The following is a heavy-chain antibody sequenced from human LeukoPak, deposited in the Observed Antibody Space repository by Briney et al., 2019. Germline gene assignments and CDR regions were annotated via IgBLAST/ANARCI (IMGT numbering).Heavy chain of an antibody. CDR2: IIPIFGTA. CDR1: GYTFTNYY. CDR3: ARGLSYYPDY. J-gene: IGHJ4*02. V-gene: IGHV1-69*13. Sequence: SVTVSCKTSGYTFTNYYIHWVRQAPGQGLEWMGGIIPIFGTANYAQKFQGRVTITADESTSTAYMELSSLRSEDTAVYYCARGLSYYPDYWGQGTLVTVSS. D-gene: IGHD1-26*01.